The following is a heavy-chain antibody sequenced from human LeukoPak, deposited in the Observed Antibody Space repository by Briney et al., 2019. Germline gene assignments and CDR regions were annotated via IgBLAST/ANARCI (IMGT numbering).Heavy chain of an antibody. CDR1: GGTFGSYG. D-gene: IGHD3-3*02. Sequence: EASVKVSCKASGGTFGSYGISWVRQAPGQGLEWMGRIIPILGIANSAQDFQGRVTITADKSTSTAYMELSSLRSEDTAVYYCAREFATFMVTWGQGIMVTVSS. CDR3: AREFATFMVT. CDR2: IIPILGIA. J-gene: IGHJ5*02. V-gene: IGHV1-69*04.